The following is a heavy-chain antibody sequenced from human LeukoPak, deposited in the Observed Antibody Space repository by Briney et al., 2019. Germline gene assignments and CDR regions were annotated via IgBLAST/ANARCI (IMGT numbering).Heavy chain of an antibody. Sequence: ASVKVSCKASGYTFTSYNINWVRQATGQGLEWMGWTNPNSGNTGYAQKFQGRVTMTRNTSISTAYMKLSSLRSEDTAVYYCARSELRSVDWFDPWGQGTLVTVSS. CDR2: TNPNSGNT. CDR3: ARSELRSVDWFDP. J-gene: IGHJ5*02. CDR1: GYTFTSYN. D-gene: IGHD1-26*01. V-gene: IGHV1-8*01.